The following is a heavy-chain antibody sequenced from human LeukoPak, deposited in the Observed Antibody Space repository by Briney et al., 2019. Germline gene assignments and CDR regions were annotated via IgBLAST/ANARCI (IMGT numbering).Heavy chain of an antibody. J-gene: IGHJ5*02. CDR1: GFTFSSYG. Sequence: GGSLRLSCAASGFTFSSYGMHWVRQAPGKGLEWVAFIRYDGSNKYYADSVKGRFTISRDNSKNTLFLQMNSLRTEDTALYYCAKDCGNYCNWFDPWGQGTLVTVSS. V-gene: IGHV3-30*02. CDR3: AKDCGNYCNWFDP. CDR2: IRYDGSNK. D-gene: IGHD1-26*01.